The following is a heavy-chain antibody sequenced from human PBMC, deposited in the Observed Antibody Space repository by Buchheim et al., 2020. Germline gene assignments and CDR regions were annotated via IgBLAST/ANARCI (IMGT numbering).Heavy chain of an antibody. J-gene: IGHJ4*02. V-gene: IGHV4-30-4*01. CDR1: GGSVSSDDYY. CDR2: IYYNGRT. D-gene: IGHD3-22*01. Sequence: QVQLQESGPGLVKPSQTLSLSCTVSGGSVSSDDYYWSWIRQPPGMGPEWIGYIYYNGRTYYNPSLKSRLVISIDTSQSLFPLNLNSVTAADTAIYYCARVLKFNMTTDSWGQGAL. CDR3: ARVLKFNMTTDS.